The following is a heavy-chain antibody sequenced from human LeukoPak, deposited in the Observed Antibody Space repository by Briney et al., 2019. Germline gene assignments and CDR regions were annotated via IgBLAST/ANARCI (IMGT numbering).Heavy chain of an antibody. J-gene: IGHJ3*02. V-gene: IGHV1-69*05. CDR3: ARDLVVAAMGGDAFDI. Sequence: ASVKVSCKASGGTFSSYAISWVRQAPGQGLEWMGRIIPIFGTANYAQKFQGRVTITTDVSTSTAYMELSSLRSEDTAVYYCARDLVVAAMGGDAFDIWGQGTMVTVSS. D-gene: IGHD2-15*01. CDR1: GGTFSSYA. CDR2: IIPIFGTA.